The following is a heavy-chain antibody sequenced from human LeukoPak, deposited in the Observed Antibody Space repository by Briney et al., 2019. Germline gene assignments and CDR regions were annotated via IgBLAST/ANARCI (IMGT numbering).Heavy chain of an antibody. Sequence: PGESLKISCKGSGYSFTSYWIGWVRQMPGKGLEWMGIIYPGDSDTRYSPSFQGQVTISADKSISTAYLQWGSLKASDTAMYYCARLPCEQQLVRGDCSDYYGMDVWGQGTTVTVSS. V-gene: IGHV5-51*01. CDR1: GYSFTSYW. J-gene: IGHJ6*02. CDR2: IYPGDSDT. CDR3: ARLPCEQQLVRGDCSDYYGMDV. D-gene: IGHD6-13*01.